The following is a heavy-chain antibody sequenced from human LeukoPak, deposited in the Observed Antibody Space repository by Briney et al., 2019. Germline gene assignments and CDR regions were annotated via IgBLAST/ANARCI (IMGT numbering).Heavy chain of an antibody. CDR3: ARAVGRYDFWSGYYVSYYMDV. CDR1: GGSISSGGYY. V-gene: IGHV4-31*03. J-gene: IGHJ6*03. Sequence: SETLSLTCTVSGGSISSGGYYWSWNRQHPGKGLEWIGYIYYSGSTYYNPSLKSRVTISVDTSKNQFSLKLSSVTAADTAVYYCARAVGRYDFWSGYYVSYYMDVWGKGTTVTVSS. CDR2: IYYSGST. D-gene: IGHD3-3*01.